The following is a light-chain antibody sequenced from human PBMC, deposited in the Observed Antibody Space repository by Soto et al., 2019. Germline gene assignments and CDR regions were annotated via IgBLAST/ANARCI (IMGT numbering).Light chain of an antibody. CDR1: QSVSSTS. V-gene: IGKV3-20*01. Sequence: DIVLTQSPGTLYLSPGERAILSCMASQSVSSTSLAWYQQRPGQAPRLLIYHVSSRANGIPDRFSGSGSGTDFTLTISTLEPEDFAVYYCQQYGTSSLTFGGGTRVEI. CDR3: QQYGTSSLT. CDR2: HVS. J-gene: IGKJ4*01.